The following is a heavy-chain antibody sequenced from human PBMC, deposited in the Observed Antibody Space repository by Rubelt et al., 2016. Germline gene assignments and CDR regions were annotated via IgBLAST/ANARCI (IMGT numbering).Heavy chain of an antibody. CDR1: GGSFNGYY. D-gene: IGHD2-15*01. V-gene: IGHV4-34*02. CDR2: IHPTGSI. Sequence: QVQLQQWGAGLLKPSETLSLTCVVYGGSFNGYYGSWIRQPPGKGLEWIGEIHPTGSINYNSSLGSRVTMSIDTARNQFSLKLTSVTAADTALYYCTRGRYSAKSGDIWGQGTLVTVSP. J-gene: IGHJ3*02. CDR3: TRGRYSAKSGDI.